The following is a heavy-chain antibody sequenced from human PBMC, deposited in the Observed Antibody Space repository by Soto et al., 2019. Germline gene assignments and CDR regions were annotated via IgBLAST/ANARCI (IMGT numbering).Heavy chain of an antibody. Sequence: SETLSLTCTVSGGSISSSSSYWGWFRQPPGKGLEWIGSISYTGNTYYNPSLKSRVTISVDTSKNQFSLKVSSVTAADTAVYYCARQWIQLWPYYFDHWGQGTQVT. CDR2: ISYTGNT. CDR1: GGSISSSSSY. CDR3: ARQWIQLWPYYFDH. V-gene: IGHV4-39*01. J-gene: IGHJ4*02. D-gene: IGHD5-18*01.